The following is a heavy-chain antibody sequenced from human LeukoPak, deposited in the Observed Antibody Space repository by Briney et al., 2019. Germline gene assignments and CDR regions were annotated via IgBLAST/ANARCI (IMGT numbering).Heavy chain of an antibody. D-gene: IGHD2-2*02. J-gene: IGHJ5*02. CDR3: ARASRVPAAIVWFDP. CDR1: GGSISSGGYY. Sequence: SETLSLTCTVSGGSISSGGYYWSWIRQHPGKGLEGIGYIYYSGSTYYNPSLKSRVTISVDTSTNQFSLKLSSVTAADTAVYYCARASRVPAAIVWFDPWGQGTLVTVSS. V-gene: IGHV4-31*03. CDR2: IYYSGST.